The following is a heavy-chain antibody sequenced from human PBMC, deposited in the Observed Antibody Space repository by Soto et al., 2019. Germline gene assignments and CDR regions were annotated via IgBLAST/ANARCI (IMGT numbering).Heavy chain of an antibody. CDR3: ARALGSWVYYYFDH. Sequence: QITLKESGPTLVRPTQTLTLTCTVSGFSLDTWGVGVGWIRQSPGKAPEWLALIYWDDDKRYSPSLKNRLNITKDTSKNQVVLTVTNMDPVDAVTYYCARALGSWVYYYFDHWCQGTLVTVSS. J-gene: IGHJ4*02. CDR2: IYWDDDK. CDR1: GFSLDTWGVG. D-gene: IGHD2-8*01. V-gene: IGHV2-5*02.